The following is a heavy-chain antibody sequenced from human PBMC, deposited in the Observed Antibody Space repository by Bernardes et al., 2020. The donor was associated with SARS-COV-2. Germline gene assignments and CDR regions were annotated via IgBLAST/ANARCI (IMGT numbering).Heavy chain of an antibody. J-gene: IGHJ4*02. D-gene: IGHD3-9*01. CDR1: GFTFSDYY. V-gene: IGHV3-11*06. CDR3: ARSLGYFDYDY. CDR2: ISNSGRYI. Sequence: GSLRLSCASSGFTFSDYYMTWIRQAPGRGLEWVAFISNSGRYINYADSVKGRFTISRDSAKSSLYLQMNSLRAEDTATYYCARSLGYFDYDYWGQGTLVTVSS.